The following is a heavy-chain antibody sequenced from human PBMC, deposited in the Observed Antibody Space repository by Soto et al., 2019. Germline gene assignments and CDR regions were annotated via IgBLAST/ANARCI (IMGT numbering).Heavy chain of an antibody. J-gene: IGHJ6*03. CDR3: ARHGNYYYYMDV. Sequence: QVELQESGPGLVKPSETLSLTCTVSGGSISSYYWSWIRQPPGKGLEWIGYIYYSGSTNYNPSLKSRVTISVDTSKNPFSLKLSSVTAADTAEYYCARHGNYYYYMDVWGKGTTVTVSS. V-gene: IGHV4-59*08. D-gene: IGHD2-15*01. CDR1: GGSISSYY. CDR2: IYYSGST.